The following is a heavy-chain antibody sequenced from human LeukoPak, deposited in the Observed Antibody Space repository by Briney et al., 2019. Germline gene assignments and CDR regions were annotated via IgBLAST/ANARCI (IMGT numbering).Heavy chain of an antibody. Sequence: GGSLRLSCAASGFTLRSYWMHWFRQAPGEGLVWVSRINSDGSITAYADSVEGRFPISRDNAKNTLYLQMNSLRVEDTAVYYCARVTASWHPYIDYWGQGTLVTVSS. CDR1: GFTLRSYW. CDR3: ARVTASWHPYIDY. CDR2: INSDGSIT. D-gene: IGHD2-2*01. V-gene: IGHV3-74*01. J-gene: IGHJ4*02.